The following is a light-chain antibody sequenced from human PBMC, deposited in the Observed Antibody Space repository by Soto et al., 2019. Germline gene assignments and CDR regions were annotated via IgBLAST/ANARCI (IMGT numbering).Light chain of an antibody. V-gene: IGKV3-20*01. CDR3: QHYGSALFT. J-gene: IGKJ3*01. CDR2: GAS. CDR1: QSFSSSY. Sequence: PGERATLSCRASQSFSSSYLAWYQQKPVQAPRLLIYGASSRATGIPDRFSGSGSGTDFTLTISSLEPEDFAVYYCQHYGSALFTFGPGTKVDVK.